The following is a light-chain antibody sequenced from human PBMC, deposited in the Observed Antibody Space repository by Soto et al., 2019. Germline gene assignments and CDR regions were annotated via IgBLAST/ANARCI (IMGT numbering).Light chain of an antibody. J-gene: IGKJ5*01. CDR1: QSVLYSSNNMNY. CDR3: QQYFRTPHT. Sequence: DIVLTQSPDSLSVSLGERATINCKSSQSVLYSSNNMNYFAWYQQKPGQPPKLLIYWASTRESGVPDRFSGSGSGTDFTLTSSSLQAEDVAVYYCQQYFRTPHTFGQGTRLEIK. CDR2: WAS. V-gene: IGKV4-1*01.